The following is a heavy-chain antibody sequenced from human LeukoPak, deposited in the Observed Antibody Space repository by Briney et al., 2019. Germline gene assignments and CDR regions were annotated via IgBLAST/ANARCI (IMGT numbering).Heavy chain of an antibody. J-gene: IGHJ3*02. V-gene: IGHV1-2*02. Sequence: ASAKVSFKASGYTFTGYYMHWVRQAPGQGLEWMGWINPNSGGTNYAQKFQGRVTMTRDTSISTAYMELSRLRSDDTAVYYCARVRITMVRGVIISNGFDIWGQGTMVTVSS. CDR2: INPNSGGT. CDR1: GYTFTGYY. D-gene: IGHD3-10*01. CDR3: ARVRITMVRGVIISNGFDI.